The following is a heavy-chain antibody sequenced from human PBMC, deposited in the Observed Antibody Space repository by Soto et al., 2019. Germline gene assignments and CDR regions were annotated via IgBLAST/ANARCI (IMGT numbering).Heavy chain of an antibody. CDR3: VRGDYGRSGVDY. V-gene: IGHV3-53*01. CDR2: IYSGDNT. D-gene: IGHD4-17*01. Sequence: PGGSLRLSCAASGFTVSSNIMSWVRQAPGKGLEWVSVIYSGDNTYYADSVKGRFTISRDNSKNTIYLQMNSLRAEDTAVYYCVRGDYGRSGVDYWGQGTLVTVSS. J-gene: IGHJ4*02. CDR1: GFTVSSNI.